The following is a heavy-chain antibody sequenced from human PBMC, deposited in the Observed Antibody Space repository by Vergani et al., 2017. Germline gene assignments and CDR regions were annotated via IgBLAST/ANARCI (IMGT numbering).Heavy chain of an antibody. Sequence: QVQLQESGPGLVKPSQTLSLTCAVSGGSISSGGYSWSWIRQPPGKGLEWIGYIYHSGSTYYNPSLKSRVTISVDRSKNQFSLKLSSVTAADTAVYYCASAYGSGVGIGYWGQGTLVTVSS. V-gene: IGHV4-30-2*01. D-gene: IGHD3-10*01. CDR2: IYHSGST. CDR1: GGSISSGGYS. J-gene: IGHJ4*02. CDR3: ASAYGSGVGIGY.